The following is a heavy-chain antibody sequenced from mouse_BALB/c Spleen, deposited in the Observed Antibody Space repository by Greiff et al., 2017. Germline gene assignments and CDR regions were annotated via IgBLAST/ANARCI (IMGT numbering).Heavy chain of an antibody. CDR2: IWAGGST. Sequence: QVQLKESGPGLVAPSQSLSITCTVSGFSLTSYGVHWVRQPPGKGLEWLGVIWAGGSTNYNSALMSRLSISKDNSKSQVFLKMNSLQTDDTAMYYCARDRAGGKSSMDYWGQGTSVTVSS. V-gene: IGHV2-9*02. CDR3: ARDRAGGKSSMDY. D-gene: IGHD1-1*02. CDR1: GFSLTSYG. J-gene: IGHJ4*01.